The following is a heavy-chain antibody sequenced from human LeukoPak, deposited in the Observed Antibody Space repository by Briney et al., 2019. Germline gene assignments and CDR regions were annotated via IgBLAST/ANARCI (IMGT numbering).Heavy chain of an antibody. V-gene: IGHV3-43*01. D-gene: IGHD1-14*01. CDR2: ISWDDGST. CDR3: AKDSAGGNHPGLDY. CDR1: GFTFEDYS. J-gene: IGHJ4*02. Sequence: GGSLRLSCAASGFTFEDYSMHWVRQAPGKGLEWVSRISWDDGSTYYADSVKGRFTISRDNSKDSLHLQMNSLRTEDTALYYCAKDSAGGNHPGLDYWGQGTLVTVSS.